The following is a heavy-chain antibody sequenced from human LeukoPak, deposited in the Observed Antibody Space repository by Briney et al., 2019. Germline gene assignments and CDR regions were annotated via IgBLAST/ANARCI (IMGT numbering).Heavy chain of an antibody. J-gene: IGHJ4*02. Sequence: SETLSLTCTVSGGFISSHYWSWIRQPPGKGLEWIGYIYYSGSTNYNPSLKSRVTISVDTSKNQFSLKLSSVTAADTAVYYCARGEWELLLYFDYWGQGTLVTVSS. CDR1: GGFISSHY. D-gene: IGHD1-26*01. V-gene: IGHV4-59*11. CDR2: IYYSGST. CDR3: ARGEWELLLYFDY.